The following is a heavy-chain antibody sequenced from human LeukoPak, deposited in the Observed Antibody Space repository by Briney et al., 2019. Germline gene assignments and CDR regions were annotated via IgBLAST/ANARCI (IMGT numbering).Heavy chain of an antibody. CDR1: GYTFSSYD. Sequence: GASVKVSCKASGYTFSSYDINWVRQATGQGLEWMGWMNPNSGNTGYAQKFQGRVIMTLNTSISTAYMELSSLRSEDTAVYYCARVRGSYYYYGMDVWGQGTTVTVSS. J-gene: IGHJ6*02. V-gene: IGHV1-8*01. CDR2: MNPNSGNT. D-gene: IGHD2-15*01. CDR3: ARVRGSYYYYGMDV.